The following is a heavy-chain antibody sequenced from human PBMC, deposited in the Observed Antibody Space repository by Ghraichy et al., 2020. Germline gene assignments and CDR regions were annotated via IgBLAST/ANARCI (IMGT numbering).Heavy chain of an antibody. CDR2: IYTSGST. V-gene: IGHV4-61*02. J-gene: IGHJ4*02. CDR1: GGSISSGSYY. Sequence: SQTLSLTCTVSGGSISSGSYYWSWIRQPAGKGLEWIGRIYTSGSTNYNPSLKSRVTISVDTSKNQFSLKLSSVTAADTAVYYCARAGGYDYVWGSYRSGDYWGQGTLVTVSS. D-gene: IGHD3-16*02. CDR3: ARAGGYDYVWGSYRSGDY.